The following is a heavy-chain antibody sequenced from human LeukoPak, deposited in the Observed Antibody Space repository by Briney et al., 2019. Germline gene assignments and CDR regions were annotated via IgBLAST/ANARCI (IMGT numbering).Heavy chain of an antibody. CDR2: INHSGST. V-gene: IGHV4-34*01. Sequence: SSETLSLTCAVYGGSFSGYSWSGIPQPPGKGLEWIGEINHSGSTNYNPSLKSRVTISVDTSKNQFSLKLSSVTAADTAVYYCARGIYSYGFDYWGQGTLVTVSS. CDR3: ARGIYSYGFDY. CDR1: GGSFSGYS. D-gene: IGHD5-18*01. J-gene: IGHJ4*02.